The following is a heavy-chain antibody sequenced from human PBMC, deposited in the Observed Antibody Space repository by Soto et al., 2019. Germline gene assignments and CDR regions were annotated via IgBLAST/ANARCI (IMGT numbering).Heavy chain of an antibody. V-gene: IGHV4-59*08. CDR1: GGSISSYD. CDR3: VRHIEMATISFDY. D-gene: IGHD5-12*01. CDR2: IYYSGST. J-gene: IGHJ4*02. Sequence: PSETLSLTCTVSGGSISSYDLSWIRQPPGKGLEWIGYIYYSGSTKYNPSLRSRVTISVDTPKNQFSLKLSSVTAADTAVYYCVRHIEMATISFDYWGQGTLVTVSS.